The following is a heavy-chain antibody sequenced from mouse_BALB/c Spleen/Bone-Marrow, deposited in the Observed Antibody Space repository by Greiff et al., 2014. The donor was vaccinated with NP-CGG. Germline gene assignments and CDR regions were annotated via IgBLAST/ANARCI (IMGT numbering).Heavy chain of an antibody. CDR1: GFSLTSYG. D-gene: IGHD2-14*01. J-gene: IGHJ4*01. V-gene: IGHV2-5*01. Sequence: QVHVKQSGPGLVQPSQSLSITCTVSGFSLTSYGVHWVRQSPGKGLEWLGVIWRGGSTDYNAAFMSRLSITKDNSKSQAFLKMNSLQADDTAIYYCAKIGTTTGAMDYWGQGTSVTVSS. CDR3: AKIGTTTGAMDY. CDR2: IWRGGST.